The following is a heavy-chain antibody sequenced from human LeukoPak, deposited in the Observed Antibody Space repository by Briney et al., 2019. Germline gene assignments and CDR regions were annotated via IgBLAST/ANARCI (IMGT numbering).Heavy chain of an antibody. J-gene: IGHJ3*02. D-gene: IGHD2-2*01. CDR2: IIPIFGTA. CDR3: ASTDIVVVPAARGGAFDI. V-gene: IGHV1-69*13. Sequence: GASVKVSCKASGGTFSSYAISWVRQAPGQGLEWMGGIIPIFGTANYAQKFLGRVTITADESTSTAYMELSSLRSEDTAVYYCASTDIVVVPAARGGAFDIWGQGTMVTVSS. CDR1: GGTFSSYA.